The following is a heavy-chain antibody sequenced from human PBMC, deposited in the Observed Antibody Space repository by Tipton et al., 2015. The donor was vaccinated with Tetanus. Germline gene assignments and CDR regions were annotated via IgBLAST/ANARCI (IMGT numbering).Heavy chain of an antibody. D-gene: IGHD1-1*01. CDR2: IYYRGST. J-gene: IGHJ3*01. CDR3: ARQTLSLERLFKPPDVLDL. V-gene: IGHV4-39*01. CDR1: GGSISSSSYY. Sequence: TLSLTCTVSGGSISSSSYYWGWIRQPPGKGLEWIGAIYYRGSTFYNPSLKDRVSISVDRSKNQFSLRLSSVTAADTSLNYCARQTLSLERLFKPPDVLDLWGQGTMVTVSS.